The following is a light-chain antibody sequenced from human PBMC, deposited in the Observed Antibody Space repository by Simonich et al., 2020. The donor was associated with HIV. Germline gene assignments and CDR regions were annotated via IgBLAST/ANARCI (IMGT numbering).Light chain of an antibody. V-gene: IGLV2-14*01. CDR2: DVS. CDR3: SSYTSSSTWV. Sequence: QSALTQPASVSGSPGQSITISCTGTSSDVGGYNYVSWYQQHPGKAPKLMLYDVSKTPSGVSNRFPGSKSGNTASLTISGLQAEDEADYYCSSYTSSSTWVFGGGTKLTVL. CDR1: SSDVGGYNY. J-gene: IGLJ3*02.